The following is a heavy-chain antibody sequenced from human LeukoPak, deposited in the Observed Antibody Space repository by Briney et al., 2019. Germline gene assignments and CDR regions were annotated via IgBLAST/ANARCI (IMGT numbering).Heavy chain of an antibody. Sequence: GASVKVSCKASGYTFTSYYMHWVRQTPGQGLEWMGWINPNSGGTNYAQKFQGRVTMTRDTSISTAYMELSRLRSDDTAMYYCAREISGYDYALDYWGQGTLVTVSS. CDR3: AREISGYDYALDY. V-gene: IGHV1-2*02. D-gene: IGHD5-12*01. CDR2: INPNSGGT. J-gene: IGHJ4*02. CDR1: GYTFTSYY.